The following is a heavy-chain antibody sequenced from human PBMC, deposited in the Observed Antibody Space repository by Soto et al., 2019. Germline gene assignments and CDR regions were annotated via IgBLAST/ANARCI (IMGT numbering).Heavy chain of an antibody. CDR1: GGSFSGYY. CDR2: INHSGST. D-gene: IGHD6-13*01. J-gene: IGHJ4*02. V-gene: IGHV4-34*01. Sequence: SETLSLTCAVYGGSFSGYYWSWIRQPPGKGLEWIGEINHSGSTNYNPSLKSRVTISVDTSKNHFSLKLSSVTAADTAVYYCARGVAAAAAKSPQYYFDYWGQGTLVTVSS. CDR3: ARGVAAAAAKSPQYYFDY.